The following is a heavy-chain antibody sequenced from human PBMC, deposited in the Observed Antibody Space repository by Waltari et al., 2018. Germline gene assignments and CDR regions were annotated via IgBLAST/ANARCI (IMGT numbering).Heavy chain of an antibody. J-gene: IGHJ4*02. V-gene: IGHV3-64*01. Sequence: EVQLVESGGGLVQPGGSLRLSCAASGFTFSSYAMHWVRQAPGKGPEYVSASSCNGGSTYYANSVKGRFTISRDNSKHTLYLQMGSLRAEDMAVYYCARGGSSSWYDYWGQGTLVTVSS. CDR1: GFTFSSYA. CDR3: ARGGSSSWYDY. CDR2: SSCNGGST. D-gene: IGHD6-13*01.